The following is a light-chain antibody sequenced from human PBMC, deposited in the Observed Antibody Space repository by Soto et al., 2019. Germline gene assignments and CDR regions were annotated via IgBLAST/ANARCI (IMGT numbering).Light chain of an antibody. V-gene: IGLV7-43*01. J-gene: IGLJ3*02. CDR2: STS. CDR1: TGAVTSGYY. CDR3: LLYYGGAEV. Sequence: QAVLTQAASLTVSPGGTVTLTCASSTGAVTSGYYPNWYQQKPGQAPRALIYSTSNQPSWTPARFSGSLLGGKAALTLSGVQPEDEAEYCCLLYYGGAEVFGGGTKLTVL.